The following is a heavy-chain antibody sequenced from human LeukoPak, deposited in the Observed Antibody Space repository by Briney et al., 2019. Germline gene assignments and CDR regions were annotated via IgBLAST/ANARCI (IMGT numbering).Heavy chain of an antibody. CDR2: ISATGVNT. J-gene: IGHJ5*02. CDR1: GFTFNNYA. Sequence: GGSLRLSCAASGFTFNNYAMAWVRQAPGKGLEWVSSISATGVNTYYADTVKGRFIISRDNSRDTLYLQMSSLGVEDTALYYCAKDFRRCRDCYGWFGPWGQGTLVTVSS. CDR3: AKDFRRCRDCYGWFGP. V-gene: IGHV3-23*01. D-gene: IGHD2-21*02.